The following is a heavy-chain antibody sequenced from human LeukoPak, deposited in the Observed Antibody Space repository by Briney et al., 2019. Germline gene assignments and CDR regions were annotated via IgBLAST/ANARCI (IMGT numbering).Heavy chain of an antibody. J-gene: IGHJ4*02. CDR3: ARGLDGYPRNPFDY. CDR2: IYYSGST. CDR1: GGSISSYY. Sequence: SETLSLTCTVSGGSISSYYWSWIRQSPGKGLEWIGSIYYSGSTYYNPSLKSRVTISVDTSKNQFSLKLSSVTAADTAVYYCARGLDGYPRNPFDYWGQGTLVTVSS. V-gene: IGHV4-39*07. D-gene: IGHD5-24*01.